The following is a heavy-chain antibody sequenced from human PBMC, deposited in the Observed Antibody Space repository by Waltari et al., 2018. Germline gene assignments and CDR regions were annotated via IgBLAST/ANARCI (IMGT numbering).Heavy chain of an antibody. V-gene: IGHV4-61*02. CDR2: IFTSVST. CDR1: GGSISRGSVY. D-gene: IGHD3-9*01. J-gene: IGHJ6*02. CDR3: ARDEARYYDIMTGGGYYGLDV. Sequence: QVQLQESGPGLVRPSQTLSLTCTVSGGSISRGSVYWTWIRQPAGKGLEWVGHIFTSVSTKYNPSLKSRVSVSLDTSENQFSLRLSSVTAADTAVYYCARDEARYYDIMTGGGYYGLDVWGQGTTVTISS.